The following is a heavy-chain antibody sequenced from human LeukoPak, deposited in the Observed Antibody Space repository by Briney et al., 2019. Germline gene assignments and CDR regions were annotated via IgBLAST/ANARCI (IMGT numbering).Heavy chain of an antibody. Sequence: GGSLRLSCAASEFSVGSNYMTWVRQAPGKGLEWVSLIYSGGSTYYADSVKGRFTISRDNSKNTLYLQMNSLRPEDAAVYYCAKAPVTTCRGAFCYPFDYWGLGTLVTVSS. D-gene: IGHD2-15*01. CDR2: IYSGGST. CDR3: AKAPVTTCRGAFCYPFDY. CDR1: EFSVGSNY. V-gene: IGHV3-66*01. J-gene: IGHJ4*02.